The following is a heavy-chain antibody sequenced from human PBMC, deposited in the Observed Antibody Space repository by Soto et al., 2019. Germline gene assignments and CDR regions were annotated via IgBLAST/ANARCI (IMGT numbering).Heavy chain of an antibody. CDR3: ARESYYYDSSGHFPKSFDS. CDR2: IYCTGSA. D-gene: IGHD3-22*01. V-gene: IGHV4-31*03. CDR1: GGAISSGGYY. Sequence: PSETLSLTCTVSGGAISSGGYYWSWIRQHPGKGLEWIGYIYCTGSAYYNPSLKSRLTISVDTSKNQFSLKLSSVTAEDTAVYYCARESYYYDSSGHFPKSFDSWGQGTLVTAS. J-gene: IGHJ4*02.